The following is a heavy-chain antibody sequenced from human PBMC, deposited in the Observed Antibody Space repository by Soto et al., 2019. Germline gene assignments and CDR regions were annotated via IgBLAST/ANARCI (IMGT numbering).Heavy chain of an antibody. CDR2: INHSGST. CDR3: ARGMAVAGHYFDS. V-gene: IGHV4-34*01. D-gene: IGHD6-19*01. J-gene: IGHJ4*02. Sequence: SETLSLTCAVYGGSFSDYYWSWIRQPPGKGLEWIGEINHSGSTNYNPSLKSRVTISVDTSKNQFSLKLSSVTAADTAVYYCARGMAVAGHYFDSWGRGTLVT. CDR1: GGSFSDYY.